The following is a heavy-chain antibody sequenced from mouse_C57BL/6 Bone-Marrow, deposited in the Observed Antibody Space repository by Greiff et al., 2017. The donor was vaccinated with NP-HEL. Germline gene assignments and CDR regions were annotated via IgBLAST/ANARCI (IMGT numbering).Heavy chain of an antibody. J-gene: IGHJ3*01. D-gene: IGHD4-1*01. V-gene: IGHV1-80*01. CDR1: GYAFSSYW. CDR2: IYPGDGDT. Sequence: VVEPGASVKISCKASGYAFSSYWMNWVKQRPGKGLEWIGQIYPGDGDTNYNGKFKGKATLTADKSSSTAYMQLSSLTSEDSAVYFCARPNWAWFAYWGQGTLVTVSA. CDR3: ARPNWAWFAY.